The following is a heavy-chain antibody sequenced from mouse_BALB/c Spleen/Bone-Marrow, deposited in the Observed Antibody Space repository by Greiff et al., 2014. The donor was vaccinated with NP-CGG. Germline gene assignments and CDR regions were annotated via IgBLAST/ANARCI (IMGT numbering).Heavy chain of an antibody. CDR2: ISSGGSYT. CDR3: ARQGGGYFDY. J-gene: IGHJ2*01. Sequence: ESGGGLVKPGGSLKLSCAASGFTFSSYAMSWVRQTPEKRLEWVATISSGGSYTYYPDSVKGRFTISRDNAKNTLYLQMSSLRSEDTAIYYCARQGGGYFDYWGQGTTLTVSS. D-gene: IGHD1-1*02. CDR1: GFTFSSYA. V-gene: IGHV5-9-3*01.